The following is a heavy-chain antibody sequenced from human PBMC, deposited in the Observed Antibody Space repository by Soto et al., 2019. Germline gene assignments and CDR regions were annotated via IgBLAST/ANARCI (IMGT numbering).Heavy chain of an antibody. CDR1: GYTFTTFW. CDR2: IDPRDSYV. CDR3: ARLFCSTTTCDSWFDP. V-gene: IGHV5-10-1*01. J-gene: IGHJ5*02. Sequence: GDSLKISCTGFGYTFTTFWISWVRQMPVKGLEWMGRIDPRDSYVNYSPSFQGHVTISLDKSISTAYLQWGSLKASDTAMYYCARLFCSTTTCDSWFDPWGQGTLVTVSS. D-gene: IGHD2-2*01.